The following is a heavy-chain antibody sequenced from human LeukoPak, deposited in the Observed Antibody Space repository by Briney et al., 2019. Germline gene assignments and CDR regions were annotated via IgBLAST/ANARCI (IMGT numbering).Heavy chain of an antibody. CDR2: ISYDGSNK. J-gene: IGHJ4*02. D-gene: IGHD3-16*01. V-gene: IGHV3-30-3*01. CDR1: GFTFSSYA. CDR3: AKDTYIFGGILDY. Sequence: PGGSLRLSCAASGFTFSSYAMHWVRQAPGKGLEWVAVISYDGSNKYYADSVKGRFTISRDNSKNTLYLQMNSLRAEDTAVYYCAKDTYIFGGILDYWGQGALVTVSS.